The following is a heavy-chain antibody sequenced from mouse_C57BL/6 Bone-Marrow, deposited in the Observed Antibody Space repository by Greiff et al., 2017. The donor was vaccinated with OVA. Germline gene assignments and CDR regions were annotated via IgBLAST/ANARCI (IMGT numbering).Heavy chain of an antibody. Sequence: QVQLQQSGPELVKPGASVKISCKASGYSFTSYYIHWVKQRPGQGLEWIGWIYPGSGNTKYNEKFKGKATLTADTSSSTAYMQLSSLTSEDSAVYYCARGTTVVPFAYWGQGTLVTVSA. CDR3: ARGTTVVPFAY. J-gene: IGHJ3*01. D-gene: IGHD1-1*01. V-gene: IGHV1-66*01. CDR2: IYPGSGNT. CDR1: GYSFTSYY.